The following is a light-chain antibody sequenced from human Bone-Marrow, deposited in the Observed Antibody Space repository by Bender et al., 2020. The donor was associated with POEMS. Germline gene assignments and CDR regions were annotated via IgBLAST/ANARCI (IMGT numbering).Light chain of an antibody. Sequence: HSALTQPASVSGSPGQSITISCTGTSSDVGGFDYVSWYQQHPGKAPKLMIFDVTNRPSGVPNRFSGSKSGNTASLTISGLQAEDEADYYCSSYTYFSPYVFGTGTKVTAL. CDR1: SSDVGGFDY. CDR3: SSYTYFSPYV. CDR2: DVT. V-gene: IGLV2-14*01. J-gene: IGLJ1*01.